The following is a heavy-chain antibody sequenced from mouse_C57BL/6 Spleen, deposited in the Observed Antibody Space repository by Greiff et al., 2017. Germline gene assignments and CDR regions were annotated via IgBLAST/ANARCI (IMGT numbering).Heavy chain of an antibody. J-gene: IGHJ4*01. CDR3: ARVLLRHYYAMDY. Sequence: EVQLQQSGPELVKPGASVKISCKASGYTFTDYYMNWVKQSHGKSLEWIGDINPNNGGTSYNQKFKGKATLTVDKSSSTAYMELRSLTSEDSAVYYCARVLLRHYYAMDYWGQGTSVTVSS. V-gene: IGHV1-26*01. D-gene: IGHD1-1*01. CDR2: INPNNGGT. CDR1: GYTFTDYY.